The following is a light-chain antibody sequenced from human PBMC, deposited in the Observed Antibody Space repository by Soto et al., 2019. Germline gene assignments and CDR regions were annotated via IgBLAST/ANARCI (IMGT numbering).Light chain of an antibody. CDR1: QSVNRY. Sequence: EIVLKQSPATPSLSPGGRGHLSCWASQSVNRYLVWYQQKPGQAPRLLIYVASYRATGIPARFSGSGSGTEYTLTISNLQAEDFAVYYCQQFNNWPHTFGQGTRLEIK. CDR3: QQFNNWPHT. J-gene: IGKJ5*01. CDR2: VAS. V-gene: IGKV3-11*01.